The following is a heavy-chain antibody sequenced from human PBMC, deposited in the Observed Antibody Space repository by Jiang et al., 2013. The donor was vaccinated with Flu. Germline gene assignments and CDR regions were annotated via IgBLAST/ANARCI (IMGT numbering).Heavy chain of an antibody. CDR3: AKSPSTSPLRAFDY. J-gene: IGHJ4*02. CDR2: ISGSGGRT. CDR1: EFTFSSYA. D-gene: IGHD2-2*01. V-gene: IGHV3-23*01. Sequence: VQLLESGGGLVQPGGSLRLSCAASEFTFSSYAMSWVRQAPGKGLEWVSAISGSGGRTYYADSVKGRFTISRDNSKDTLYLRMNSLRAEDTALYYCAKSPSTSPLRAFDYWGQGTLVTVSS.